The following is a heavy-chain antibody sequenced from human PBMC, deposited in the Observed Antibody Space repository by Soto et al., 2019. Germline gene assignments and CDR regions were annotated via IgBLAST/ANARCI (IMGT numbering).Heavy chain of an antibody. CDR1: GGSVSSCDYY. Sequence: PSETLSLTCTVSGGSVSSCDYYWSWIRQPPVKGLEWIGYIYYSGNTNYNPSLKSRVIISVDTSKNLFSLKLTSVTAADTAVYYCARIPVDTSMIYWLDPWGQGTLVTVSS. CDR2: IYYSGNT. J-gene: IGHJ5*02. CDR3: ARIPVDTSMIYWLDP. V-gene: IGHV4-61*08. D-gene: IGHD5-18*01.